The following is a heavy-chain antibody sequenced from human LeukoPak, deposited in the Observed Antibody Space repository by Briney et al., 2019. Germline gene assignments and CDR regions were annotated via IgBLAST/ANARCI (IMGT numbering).Heavy chain of an antibody. CDR3: ARVAHYYDSSGSGIDY. Sequence: ASVKVSCKASGYTFTGYYMHWVRQAPEQGLEWMGWINPNSGGTNYAQKFQGRVTMTRDTSISTAYMELSRLRSDDTAVYYCARVAHYYDSSGSGIDYWGQGTLVTVSS. V-gene: IGHV1-2*02. J-gene: IGHJ4*02. D-gene: IGHD3-22*01. CDR2: INPNSGGT. CDR1: GYTFTGYY.